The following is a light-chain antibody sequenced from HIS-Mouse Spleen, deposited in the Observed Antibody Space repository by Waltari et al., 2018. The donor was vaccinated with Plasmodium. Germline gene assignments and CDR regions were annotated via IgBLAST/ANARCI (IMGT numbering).Light chain of an antibody. CDR1: QSVSSSY. CDR2: GAS. J-gene: IGKJ2*01. V-gene: IGKV3-20*01. Sequence: RATRSCGGSQSVSSSYLAWYEQKPGQALRLPIYGASSRATGIPDRFSGSGSGTDFTLTISRLEPEDFAVYYCQQYGSSPPYTFGQGTKLEIK. CDR3: QQYGSSPPYT.